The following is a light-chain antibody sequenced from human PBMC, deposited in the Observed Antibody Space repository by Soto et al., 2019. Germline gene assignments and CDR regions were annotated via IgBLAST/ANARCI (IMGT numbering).Light chain of an antibody. V-gene: IGKV3-15*01. J-gene: IGKJ5*01. CDR1: QGVSSN. CDR2: GSS. CDR3: QQYNDWPRT. Sequence: EIVLTQSPATLTLSPGDRATLSCRASQGVSSNLAWYQRRPGQAPRLLIYGSSTRATGVPPRFSGSASGTEFTLTISGLQSEDFGVYYCQQYNDWPRTFGQGTRLEIK.